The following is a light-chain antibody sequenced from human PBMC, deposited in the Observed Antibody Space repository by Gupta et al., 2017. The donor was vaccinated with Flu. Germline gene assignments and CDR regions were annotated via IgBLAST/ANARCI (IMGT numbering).Light chain of an antibody. J-gene: IGKJ2*02. Sequence: DVVMSQSPLSLSVTLGQAASISCRSSQSLVYKNGITYLTWFQQRPGQSPRRIIYEVSKRDSGVTDRFSGSGEGNDFTLKSSGGEDEDVGGYYFSRCKHPWTFGQGTRVEI. V-gene: IGKV2-30*01. CDR2: EVS. CDR3: SRCKHPWT. CDR1: QSLVYKNGITY.